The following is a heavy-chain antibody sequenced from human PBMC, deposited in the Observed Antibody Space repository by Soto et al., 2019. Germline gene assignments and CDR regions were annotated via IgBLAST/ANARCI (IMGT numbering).Heavy chain of an antibody. CDR1: GYTFTGYY. J-gene: IGHJ5*02. Sequence: ASVKVSCKASGYTFTGYYMHWVRQAPGQGLEWMGWINPNSGGTNYAQKFQGRVTMTRDTSISTAYMELSRLRSDDTAVYYCARVMRYCSGGSCPTGDDTWGQGTLVTVSS. V-gene: IGHV1-2*02. CDR2: INPNSGGT. D-gene: IGHD2-15*01. CDR3: ARVMRYCSGGSCPTGDDT.